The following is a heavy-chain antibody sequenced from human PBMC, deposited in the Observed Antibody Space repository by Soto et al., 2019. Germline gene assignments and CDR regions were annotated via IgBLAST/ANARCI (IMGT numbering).Heavy chain of an antibody. Sequence: SETLSLTCTVSGGSISSYYWSWIRQPLGKGLEWIGYIYYSGSTNYNPSLKSRVTISVDTSKNQFSLKLSSVTAADTAVYYCARGITANRSFDPWGQGTLVTVSS. D-gene: IGHD1-20*01. J-gene: IGHJ5*02. CDR2: IYYSGST. V-gene: IGHV4-59*01. CDR1: GGSISSYY. CDR3: ARGITANRSFDP.